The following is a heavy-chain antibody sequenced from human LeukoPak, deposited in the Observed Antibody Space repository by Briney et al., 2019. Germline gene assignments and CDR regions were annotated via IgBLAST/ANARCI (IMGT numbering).Heavy chain of an antibody. CDR1: GFTLSNYA. CDR3: ARGSRDGYGMFDP. V-gene: IGHV3-66*01. CDR2: IYSGGST. Sequence: PGGSLRLSCAASGFTLSNYAMSWVRQAPGKGLEWVSVIYSGGSTYYADSVKGRFTISRDNSKNTLYLQMNSLRAEDTAVYYCARGSRDGYGMFDPWGQGTLVTVSS. J-gene: IGHJ5*02. D-gene: IGHD5-24*01.